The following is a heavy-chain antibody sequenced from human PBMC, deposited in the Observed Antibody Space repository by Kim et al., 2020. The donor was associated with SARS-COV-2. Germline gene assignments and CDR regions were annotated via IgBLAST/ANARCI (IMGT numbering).Heavy chain of an antibody. V-gene: IGHV1-69*04. CDR3: ARGISRNYYYYGMDV. J-gene: IGHJ6*02. Sequence: QKFQGRVTITADKSTSTAYMELSSLRSEDTAVYYCARGISRNYYYYGMDVWGQGTTVTVSS.